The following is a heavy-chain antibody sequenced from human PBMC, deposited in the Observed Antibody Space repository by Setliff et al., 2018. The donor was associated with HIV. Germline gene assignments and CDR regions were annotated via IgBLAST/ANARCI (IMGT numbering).Heavy chain of an antibody. Sequence: SETLSLTCTVSGGSISDTYYTWIRQTPGKGLEWIGLMHVSRETNYNPSLESRVTISMDTSKNQFSLKLSSVTAADTALYFCARHGVGGSFEIWGQGTMVTVSS. CDR1: GGSISDTY. D-gene: IGHD3-3*01. J-gene: IGHJ3*02. CDR3: ARHGVGGSFEI. V-gene: IGHV4-59*08. CDR2: MHVSRET.